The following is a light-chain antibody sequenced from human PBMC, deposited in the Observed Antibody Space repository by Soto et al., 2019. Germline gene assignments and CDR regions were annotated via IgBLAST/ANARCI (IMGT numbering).Light chain of an antibody. V-gene: IGLV1-40*01. Sequence: QAVLTQPPSVSGAPGQRVTISCTGSSSNIGAGYDVHWYQQLPGTAPKLLIYGNSNRPSGVPDRFSGSKSGTSASLAITGRQAEVEADYYCQSYDSSLSGWVFGGGTKLTVL. CDR3: QSYDSSLSGWV. CDR2: GNS. J-gene: IGLJ3*02. CDR1: SSNIGAGYD.